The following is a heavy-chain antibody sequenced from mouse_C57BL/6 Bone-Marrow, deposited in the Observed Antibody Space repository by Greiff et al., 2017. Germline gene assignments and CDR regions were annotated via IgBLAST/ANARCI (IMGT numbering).Heavy chain of an antibody. V-gene: IGHV2-2*01. CDR1: GFSLTSYG. Sequence: VQLQQSGPGLVQPSQSLSITCTVSGFSLTSYGVHWVRQSPGKGLEWLGVIWSGGSTDYNAAFISRLSISKDNSKSQVFFKMNSLQADDTAIYYCAREGDYYGSSWYFDVWGTGTTVTVSS. CDR3: AREGDYYGSSWYFDV. CDR2: IWSGGST. J-gene: IGHJ1*03. D-gene: IGHD1-1*01.